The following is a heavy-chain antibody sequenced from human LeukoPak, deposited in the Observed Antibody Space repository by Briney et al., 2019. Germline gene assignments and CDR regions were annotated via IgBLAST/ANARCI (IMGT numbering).Heavy chain of an antibody. D-gene: IGHD1-26*01. V-gene: IGHV1-18*01. CDR3: ARDLVDGVGAPGAY. CDR1: GYTFTNYG. CDR2: INTYNGNT. J-gene: IGHJ4*02. Sequence: XKAXGYTFTNYGITWMRQAPGQGLEGMGWINTYNGNTNYAQKLKGRVTITTHTSTSTAYMELRSLRSDDTAVFYCARDLVDGVGAPGAYWGQGALVTVSS.